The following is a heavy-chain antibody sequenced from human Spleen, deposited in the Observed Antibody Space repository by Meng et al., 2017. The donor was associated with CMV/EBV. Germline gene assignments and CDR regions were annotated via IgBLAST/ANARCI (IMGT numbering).Heavy chain of an antibody. Sequence: CAASGFTFSDHYMSWIRQAPGQGLEWVSYISSSGSTINYADSVKGRFTISRDNAKNSLYLQMNSLRAEDTAVYYCARRGGVFGSPDYWGQGNLVTVSS. CDR3: ARRGGVFGSPDY. D-gene: IGHD3-10*01. CDR2: ISSSGSTI. CDR1: GFTFSDHY. J-gene: IGHJ4*02. V-gene: IGHV3-11*04.